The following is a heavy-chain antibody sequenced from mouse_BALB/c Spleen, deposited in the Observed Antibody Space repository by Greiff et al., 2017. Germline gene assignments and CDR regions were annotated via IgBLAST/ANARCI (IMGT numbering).Heavy chain of an antibody. J-gene: IGHJ3*01. CDR1: GYTFTSYY. CDR2: INPSNGGT. CDR3: TRSGITTSAWFAY. V-gene: IGHV1S81*02. Sequence: QVQLQQSGAELVKPGASVKLSCKASGYTFTSYYMYWVKQRPGQGLEWIGEINPSNGGTNFNEKFKSKATLTVDKSSSTAYMQLSSLTSEDSAVYYCTRSGITTSAWFAYWGQGTLVTVSA. D-gene: IGHD2-4*01.